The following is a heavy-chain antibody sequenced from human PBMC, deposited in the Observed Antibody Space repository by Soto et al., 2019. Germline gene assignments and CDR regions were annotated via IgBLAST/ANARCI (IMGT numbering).Heavy chain of an antibody. D-gene: IGHD2-15*01. V-gene: IGHV3-15*07. J-gene: IGHJ6*02. CDR2: IKTKTQGETT. CDR3: TTGSVEGV. Sequence: GGSLRLSCAASDFTFIDAWMNWVRQAPGKGLEWVGRIKTKTQGETTDYAAPVKGRFAISRDDSTYTLYLQMSSLKADDTVVYYCTTGSVEGVWGQGTTVTVSS. CDR1: DFTFIDAW.